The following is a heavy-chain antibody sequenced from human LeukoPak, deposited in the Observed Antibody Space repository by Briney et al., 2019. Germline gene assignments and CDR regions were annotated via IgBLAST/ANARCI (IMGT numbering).Heavy chain of an antibody. CDR2: IYTSGST. Sequence: PSETLSLTCTVSGGSISSGSYYWSWIRQPAGKGLEWIGRIYTSGSTNYNPSLKSRVTISVDTSKNQFSLKLSSVTAADTAVYYCASVERGAFDYWGQGTLVTVSS. CDR3: ASVERGAFDY. V-gene: IGHV4-61*02. D-gene: IGHD1-1*01. J-gene: IGHJ4*02. CDR1: GGSISSGSYY.